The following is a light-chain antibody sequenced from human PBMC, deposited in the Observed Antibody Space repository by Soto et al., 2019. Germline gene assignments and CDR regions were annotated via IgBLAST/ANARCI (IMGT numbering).Light chain of an antibody. CDR3: QQYGSSPLT. J-gene: IGKJ4*01. V-gene: IGKV3-20*01. CDR2: GAS. CDR1: QSVSSTY. Sequence: EIVLTQSPGTVSLSPGERATLSCRASQSVSSTYLAWYQQKPGQAPRLLIYGASTRATGIPDRFSGSGSGTDFTLTIFRLESEDFAVYYCQQYGSSPLTFGGGTKVDIK.